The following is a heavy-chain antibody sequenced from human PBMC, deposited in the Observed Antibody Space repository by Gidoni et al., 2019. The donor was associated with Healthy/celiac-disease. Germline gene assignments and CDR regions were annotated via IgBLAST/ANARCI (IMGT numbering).Heavy chain of an antibody. Sequence: EVQLLESGGGLVQPGGSLRLSCAASGLTFSSYAMRWVRQAPGKGLEWVSSISGSGGSTYYADSVKGRFTISRDNSKNTLYLQMNSLRAEDTAVYYCAKDGGEWELLRNWFDPWGQGTLVTVSS. J-gene: IGHJ5*02. V-gene: IGHV3-23*01. CDR2: ISGSGGST. D-gene: IGHD1-26*01. CDR1: GLTFSSYA. CDR3: AKDGGEWELLRNWFDP.